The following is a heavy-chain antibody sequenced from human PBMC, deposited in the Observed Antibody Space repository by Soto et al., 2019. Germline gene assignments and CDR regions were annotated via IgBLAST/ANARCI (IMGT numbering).Heavy chain of an antibody. CDR1: GYTFTNYD. D-gene: IGHD2-15*01. CDR3: ARVPVRGGRPRDAFAX. Sequence: ASVKVSCKASGYTFTNYDVNWVRQAAGQGLEWMGWMNPGTGNTGYAQNFQGRVTMTRNTSISTAYMELSSLTSDDTAVYYCARVPVRGGRPRDAFAXSGQGTMDTVSS. J-gene: IGHJ3*01. V-gene: IGHV1-8*01. CDR2: MNPGTGNT.